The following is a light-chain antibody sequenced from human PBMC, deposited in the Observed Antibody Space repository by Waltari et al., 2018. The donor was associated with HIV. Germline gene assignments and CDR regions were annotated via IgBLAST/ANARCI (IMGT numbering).Light chain of an antibody. Sequence: QSVLTQPPSASGTPGQRVTISCSGSSSTIGSYYVYWYQQRPGTAPKRLIYRNNQRPSGVPDRFSGSKSGTSASLAISGLRSEDEADYYCAAWADSLSAVVFGGGTKLTVL. V-gene: IGLV1-47*01. J-gene: IGLJ2*01. CDR2: RNN. CDR3: AAWADSLSAVV. CDR1: SSTIGSYY.